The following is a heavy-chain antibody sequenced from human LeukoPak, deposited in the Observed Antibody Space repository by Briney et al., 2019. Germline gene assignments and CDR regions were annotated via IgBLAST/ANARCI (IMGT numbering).Heavy chain of an antibody. V-gene: IGHV3-74*01. CDR1: GFTFSNSW. CDR3: ARDGSYKFDY. D-gene: IGHD1-26*01. J-gene: IGHJ4*02. CDR2: LKSDGTT. Sequence: GGSLRLSCAASGFTFSNSWMHWVRQTPGKGLVWVSCLKSDGTTTYADSVKGRFTISRDSAKNTLYLQMSSLRAEDTAVYYCARDGSYKFDYWGQGTLVTVSS.